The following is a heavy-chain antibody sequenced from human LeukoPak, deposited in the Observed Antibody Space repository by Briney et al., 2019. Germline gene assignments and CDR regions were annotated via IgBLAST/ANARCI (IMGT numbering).Heavy chain of an antibody. Sequence: ASVKVSCKASGYTFTSYGISWVRQAPGQGLEWMGWTSAYNGNTNYAQKLQGRVTMTTDTSTSTAYMELRSLRSDDTAVYYCARDIVVVVAADDAFDIWGQGTMVTVSS. D-gene: IGHD2-15*01. V-gene: IGHV1-18*01. CDR2: TSAYNGNT. J-gene: IGHJ3*02. CDR3: ARDIVVVVAADDAFDI. CDR1: GYTFTSYG.